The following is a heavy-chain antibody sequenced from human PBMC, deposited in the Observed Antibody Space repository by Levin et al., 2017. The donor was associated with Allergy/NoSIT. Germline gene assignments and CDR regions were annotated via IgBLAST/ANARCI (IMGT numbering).Heavy chain of an antibody. Sequence: LSLTCAASGFTFSDYYMSWIRQAPGKGLEWVSYISSSSSYTNYADSVKGRFTISRDNAKNSLYLQMNSLRAEDTAVYYCARSGYSSSWYSDYWGQGTLVTVSS. CDR1: GFTFSDYY. CDR2: ISSSSSYT. V-gene: IGHV3-11*03. CDR3: ARSGYSSSWYSDY. D-gene: IGHD6-13*01. J-gene: IGHJ4*02.